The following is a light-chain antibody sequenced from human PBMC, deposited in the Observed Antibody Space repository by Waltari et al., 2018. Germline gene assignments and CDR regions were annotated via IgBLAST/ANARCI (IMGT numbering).Light chain of an antibody. CDR2: GNS. CDR3: QSYDSSLSGWV. J-gene: IGLJ3*02. V-gene: IGLV1-40*01. Sequence: QSVLTQPPSVSGAPGQRVTISCTGSSSNIGAGYDVNWYQQLPGSAPKRLIYGNSIRPSGVPDRFSGSKSGTSASLAITGLQAEDEADYYCQSYDSSLSGWVFGGGTKLTVL. CDR1: SSNIGAGYD.